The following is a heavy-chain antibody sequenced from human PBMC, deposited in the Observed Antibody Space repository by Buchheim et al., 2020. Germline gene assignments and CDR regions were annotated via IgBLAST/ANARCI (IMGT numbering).Heavy chain of an antibody. J-gene: IGHJ6*02. CDR1: GFTFSDYY. V-gene: IGHV3-11*06. CDR3: ARDITIFGVVTPVYYYGMDV. Sequence: QVQLVESRGGLVKPGGSLRLSCAASGFTFSDYYMSWIRQAPGKGLEWVSYISSSSSYTNYADSVKGRFTISRDNAKNSLYLQMNSLRAEDTAVYYCARDITIFGVVTPVYYYGMDVWGQGTT. CDR2: ISSSSSYT. D-gene: IGHD3-3*01.